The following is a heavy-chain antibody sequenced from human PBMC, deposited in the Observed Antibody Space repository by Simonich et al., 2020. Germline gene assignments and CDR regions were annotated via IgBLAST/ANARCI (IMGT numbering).Heavy chain of an antibody. J-gene: IGHJ3*02. V-gene: IGHV3-7*02. CDR1: GFTFSSYW. Sequence: EVQLVESGGGLVQPGGSLRLSCAASGFTFSSYWMSWVHQARGKGLEWVANIKQDVSEKYYVDSVKGRFTISRDNAKNSLYLQMNSLRAEDTAVYYCACLGTGDAFDIWGQGTMVTVSS. CDR3: ACLGTGDAFDI. D-gene: IGHD3-9*01. CDR2: IKQDVSEK.